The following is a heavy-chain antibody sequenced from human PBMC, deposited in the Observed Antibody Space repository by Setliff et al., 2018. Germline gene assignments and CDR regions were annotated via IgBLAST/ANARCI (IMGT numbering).Heavy chain of an antibody. Sequence: SETLSLTCTVSGDSISSRRNYWGWFRQPAGKELEWIGQIYASWSTNYNPSLKSRVTISLDTSKNQFSLKLSSVTAADTAVYYCARGYSGSYGRFDPWGQGTLVTAPQ. CDR3: ARGYSGSYGRFDP. CDR1: GDSISSRRNY. J-gene: IGHJ5*02. CDR2: IYASWST. V-gene: IGHV4-61*09. D-gene: IGHD1-26*01.